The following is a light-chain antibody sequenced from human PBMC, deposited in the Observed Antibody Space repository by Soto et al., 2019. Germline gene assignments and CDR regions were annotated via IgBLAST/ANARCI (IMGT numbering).Light chain of an antibody. Sequence: DIQMTQSPSSLSASVGDRVTITCRASQSIGSYLNWYQQKPGKAPNLLIHGGSILQSGVPPRFSGGGGGTDFTLTISSLQPEDFASYYCQQSYNVLSWTFGQGTKVDI. J-gene: IGKJ1*01. V-gene: IGKV1-39*01. CDR1: QSIGSY. CDR3: QQSYNVLSWT. CDR2: GGS.